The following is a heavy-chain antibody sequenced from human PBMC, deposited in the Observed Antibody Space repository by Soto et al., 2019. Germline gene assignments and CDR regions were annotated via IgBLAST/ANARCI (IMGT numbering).Heavy chain of an antibody. CDR1: GYSFTSYW. D-gene: IGHD4-4*01. CDR3: ARQNRHSNYYYYGMDV. Sequence: GESLKISCKGSGYSFTSYWIGWVRQMPGKGLEWMGIIYPGDSDTRYSPSFQGQVTISADKSISTAYLQWSSLKASDTAMYSCARQNRHSNYYYYGMDVWGQGTTVTVSS. J-gene: IGHJ6*02. V-gene: IGHV5-51*01. CDR2: IYPGDSDT.